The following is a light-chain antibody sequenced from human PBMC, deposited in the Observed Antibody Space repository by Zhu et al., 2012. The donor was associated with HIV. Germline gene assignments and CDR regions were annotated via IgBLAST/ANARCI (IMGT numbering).Light chain of an antibody. CDR3: QQLYKFPLT. J-gene: IGKJ4*01. CDR1: QDISTY. V-gene: IGKV1-9*01. CDR2: AAS. Sequence: DIQLTQSPSFLSASVGDRVTITCRASQDISTYLAWYQQKPGKVPNLLIYAASTLHSGVPSKFSGTGSGTEFTLTITSLQPEDIATYYCQQLYKFPLTFGGGTKVEIK.